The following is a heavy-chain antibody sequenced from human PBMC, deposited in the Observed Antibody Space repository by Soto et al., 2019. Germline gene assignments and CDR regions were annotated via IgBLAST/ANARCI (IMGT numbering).Heavy chain of an antibody. CDR1: GYTFTSYA. D-gene: IGHD2-2*01. J-gene: IGHJ3*02. CDR3: ATAIADDAFDI. Sequence: ASVKVSCKASGYTFTSYAMHWVRQAPGQRLEWMGWINAGNGNTKYTQKFQGRVTITRDTSASTAYMELSSLRSEDTAVYYCATAIADDAFDIWGRGTMVTVSS. V-gene: IGHV1-3*01. CDR2: INAGNGNT.